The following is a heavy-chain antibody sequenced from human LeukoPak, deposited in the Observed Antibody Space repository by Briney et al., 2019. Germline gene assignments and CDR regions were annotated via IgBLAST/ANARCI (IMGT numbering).Heavy chain of an antibody. J-gene: IGHJ4*02. V-gene: IGHV4-38-2*02. CDR3: ARDNLGFGDLSKYYFDY. CDR1: GCSISSGYY. CDR2: IYHVGST. Sequence: SETLSLTCTVSGCSISSGYYWGWIRQPPGKGLEWIGSIYHVGSTYYNPSLKSRVTISVDTSKNQFSLRLTSVTAADTAVYYCARDNLGFGDLSKYYFDYWGQGTLVTVSS. D-gene: IGHD3-10*01.